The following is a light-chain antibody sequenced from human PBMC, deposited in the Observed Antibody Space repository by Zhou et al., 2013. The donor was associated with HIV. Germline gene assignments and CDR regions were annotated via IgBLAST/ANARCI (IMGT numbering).Light chain of an antibody. CDR3: QQYKSFYT. CDR2: MAS. Sequence: DIQMTQSPSTLSASVGDRVTITCRASQSISSWLAWYQQKPGKAPKLLIYMASTLKSGVPSRFSGSGSGSGTEFTLTITTLQPDDFATYYCQQYKSFYTFGQGTKLEI. J-gene: IGKJ2*01. V-gene: IGKV1-5*03. CDR1: QSISSW.